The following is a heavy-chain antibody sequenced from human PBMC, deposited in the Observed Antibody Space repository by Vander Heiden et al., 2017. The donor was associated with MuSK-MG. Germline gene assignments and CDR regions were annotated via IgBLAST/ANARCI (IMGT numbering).Heavy chain of an antibody. J-gene: IGHJ4*02. Sequence: PGQGLEWMGNIIPMYGIKKYAEEFQDRVTITVDKPTNTAHMDLTSLTYDDTAVYFCARFIWRGSYARAGDYYFDDWGQVTLVTVSS. D-gene: IGHD1-26*01. CDR3: ARFIWRGSYARAGDYYFDD. V-gene: IGHV1-69*02. CDR2: IIPMYGIK.